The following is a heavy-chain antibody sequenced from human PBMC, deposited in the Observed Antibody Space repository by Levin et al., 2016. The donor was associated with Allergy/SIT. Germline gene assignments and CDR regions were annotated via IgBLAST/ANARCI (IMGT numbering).Heavy chain of an antibody. CDR2: IYYSGST. J-gene: IGHJ4*02. CDR3: AALIAAAGTALDY. CDR1: GGSISSYY. Sequence: SETLSLTCTVSGGSISSYYWSWIRQPPGKGLEWIGYIYYSGSTNYNPSLKSRVTISVDTSKNQFSLKLSSVTAADTAVYYCAALIAAAGTALDYWGQGTLVTVSS. V-gene: IGHV4-59*01. D-gene: IGHD6-13*01.